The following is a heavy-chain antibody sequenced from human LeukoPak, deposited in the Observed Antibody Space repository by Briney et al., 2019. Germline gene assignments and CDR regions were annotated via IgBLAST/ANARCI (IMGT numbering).Heavy chain of an antibody. J-gene: IGHJ4*02. V-gene: IGHV3-30-3*01. CDR1: GFTFSSYA. D-gene: IGHD2-15*01. Sequence: GRSLRLSCAASGFTFSSYAMHWVRQAPGKGLEWVAVISYDGSNKYYADSVKGRFTISRDNSKNTLYLQMNSLRAEDTAVYYCARPAGRYCSGGSCYFGDYWGQGTLVTVSS. CDR2: ISYDGSNK. CDR3: ARPAGRYCSGGSCYFGDY.